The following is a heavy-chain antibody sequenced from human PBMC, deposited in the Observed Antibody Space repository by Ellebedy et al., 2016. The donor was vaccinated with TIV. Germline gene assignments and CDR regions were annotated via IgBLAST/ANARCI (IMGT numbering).Heavy chain of an antibody. CDR1: GFPFNTYG. CDR2: IWYDGSQT. D-gene: IGHD3-22*01. Sequence: GESLKISCAASGFPFNTYGMHWVRQAPGKGLEWVAVIWYDGSQTYYADSVKGRFSISRDISKKTFYLQMNSLRAEDTAVYYCARDQGYYHASGKFDFWGQGTLVTVSS. CDR3: ARDQGYYHASGKFDF. V-gene: IGHV3-33*01. J-gene: IGHJ4*02.